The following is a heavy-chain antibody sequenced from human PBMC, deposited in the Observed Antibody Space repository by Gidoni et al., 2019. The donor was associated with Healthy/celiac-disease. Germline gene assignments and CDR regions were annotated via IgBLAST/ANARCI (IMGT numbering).Heavy chain of an antibody. J-gene: IGHJ4*02. CDR1: GGTFSSYA. V-gene: IGHV1-69*01. CDR3: ATLWFGELSGRDAYYFDY. D-gene: IGHD3-10*01. CDR2: IIPIFGTA. Sequence: VQLVQSGAEVKKPGSSVKVSCKASGGTFSSYAISWVQQAPGQGLEWMGGIIPIFGTANYAQKFQSRVTITADESTSTAYMELSSLISEDTAVYYCATLWFGELSGRDAYYFDYWGQGTLVTVSS.